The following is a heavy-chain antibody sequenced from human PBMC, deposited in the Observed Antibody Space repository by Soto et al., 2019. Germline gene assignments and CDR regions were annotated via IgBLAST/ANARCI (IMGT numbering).Heavy chain of an antibody. CDR3: AKSHVFHYYYYNMDV. Sequence: EVQLLESGGGLVQPGGSLRLSCAASGFTFSDYAMSWVRQAPGKGLEWVSVISVSGGSTYYADSVKGRFTISRDNSKNTLYLQMNTLRAEDTAVYYCAKSHVFHYYYYNMDVWGQGNTVTVSS. D-gene: IGHD2-8*01. J-gene: IGHJ6*02. CDR1: GFTFSDYA. V-gene: IGHV3-23*01. CDR2: ISVSGGST.